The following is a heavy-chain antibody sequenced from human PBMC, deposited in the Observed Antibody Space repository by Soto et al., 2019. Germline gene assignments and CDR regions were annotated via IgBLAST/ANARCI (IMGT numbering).Heavy chain of an antibody. CDR3: ARLEGLATISYYFDF. Sequence: SETLSLTCAVYGGSFSGYCWSWIRQPPGKGLEWIGEINHSGSTNYNPSLQTRVTISLDKSKSQFSLKLNSVTAADSAVYFCARLEGLATISYYFDFWGPGALVTVSS. D-gene: IGHD3-9*01. CDR2: INHSGST. CDR1: GGSFSGYC. J-gene: IGHJ4*02. V-gene: IGHV4-34*01.